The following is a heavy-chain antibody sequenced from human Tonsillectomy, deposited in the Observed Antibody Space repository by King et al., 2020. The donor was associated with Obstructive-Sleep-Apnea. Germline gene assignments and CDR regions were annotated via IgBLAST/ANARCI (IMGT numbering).Heavy chain of an antibody. V-gene: IGHV4-39*07. J-gene: IGHJ4*02. CDR2: VYYTGNT. CDR1: GVSMYSSLYS. CDR3: ARNHIRLSHFDY. Sequence: QLQESGPGLVRPSETLSLTCTVSGVSMYSSLYSWGWIRQPPGKGLEWIGSVYYTGNTYFNPSLKSRVTITVNTSKKQFYLKLSSVTAADTAVYYGARNHIRLSHFDYWGQGPLVTFSS. D-gene: IGHD1-14*01.